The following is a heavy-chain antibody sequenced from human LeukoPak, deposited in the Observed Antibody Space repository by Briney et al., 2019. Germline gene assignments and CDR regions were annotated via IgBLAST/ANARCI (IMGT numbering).Heavy chain of an antibody. D-gene: IGHD6-6*01. V-gene: IGHV1-18*01. CDR1: GYTFTSYG. Sequence: ASVKVSCKASGYTFTSYGISWVRQAPGQGLEWMGWISAYNGNTNYAQKLQGRVTMTTDTSTSTAYMELRSLRSDDTAMYYCARADGSPARQTFDYWGQGTLVTVSS. J-gene: IGHJ4*02. CDR3: ARADGSPARQTFDY. CDR2: ISAYNGNT.